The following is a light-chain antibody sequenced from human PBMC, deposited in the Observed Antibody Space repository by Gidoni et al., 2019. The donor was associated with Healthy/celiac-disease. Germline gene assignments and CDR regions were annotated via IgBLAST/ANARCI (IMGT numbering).Light chain of an antibody. CDR2: DAS. Sequence: DIQMTQSPSSLSASVGDRVTITCQASQDISKYLNWYQQKPGKAPKLLIYDASNLETGVPSRFSGSGSGTDFTFTISSLQPEDIATYYCQQYDNVPPYTFGQGTKLEIK. J-gene: IGKJ2*01. CDR3: QQYDNVPPYT. CDR1: QDISKY. V-gene: IGKV1-33*01.